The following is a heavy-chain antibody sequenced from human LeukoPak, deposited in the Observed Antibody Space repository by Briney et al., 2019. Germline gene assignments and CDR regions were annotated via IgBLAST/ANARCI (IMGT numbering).Heavy chain of an antibody. CDR1: GFDFSTSA. J-gene: IGHJ4*02. D-gene: IGHD2-15*01. Sequence: GTSLRLSCVASGFDFSTSAIHWVRQAPGKGLESVAVISYDGSHKYLADSVKGRFTVSRDNAKNTVYLQMNSLRLEDTALYYCAKDQLPHCSSGSCYLMDSWGQGTVVTVSS. CDR3: AKDQLPHCSSGSCYLMDS. CDR2: ISYDGSHK. V-gene: IGHV3-30*04.